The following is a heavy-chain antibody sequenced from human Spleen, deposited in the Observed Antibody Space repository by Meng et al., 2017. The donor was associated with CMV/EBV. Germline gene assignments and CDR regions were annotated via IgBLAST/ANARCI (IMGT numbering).Heavy chain of an antibody. Sequence: SFSDYFWTWIRQPPGKGLEWIGDISHSGSTNYNPSLKSRVTISVDRSKNQFSLKLASVTAADTAVFYCASRKASRGIIMKRYNWFDPWGQGTLVTVSS. CDR1: SFSDYF. V-gene: IGHV4-34*01. CDR2: ISHSGST. D-gene: IGHD3-10*01. CDR3: ASRKASRGIIMKRYNWFDP. J-gene: IGHJ5*02.